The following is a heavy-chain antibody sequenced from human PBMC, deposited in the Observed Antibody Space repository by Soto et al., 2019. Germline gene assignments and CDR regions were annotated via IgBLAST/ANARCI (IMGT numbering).Heavy chain of an antibody. CDR1: GFSFSRHA. CDR2: ISSGGTT. CDR3: AKLGYCSGGTCYLDYYYGVDV. Sequence: EVQLLESGGGLVQPGGSLRLSCAASGFSFSRHAMSWVRQAPGKGLEWVSTISSGGTTYYADSVKGRFTISRDNSKNTQSLQMNSLGADDTAVYYCAKLGYCSGGTCYLDYYYGVDVWGQGTTVTVSS. J-gene: IGHJ6*02. V-gene: IGHV3-23*01. D-gene: IGHD2-15*01.